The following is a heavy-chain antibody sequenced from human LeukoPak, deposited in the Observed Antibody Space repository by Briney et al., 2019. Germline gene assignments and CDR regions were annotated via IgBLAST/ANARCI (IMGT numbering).Heavy chain of an antibody. V-gene: IGHV4-34*01. CDR3: ARGLATYYDFWSGYYSLDY. D-gene: IGHD3-3*01. J-gene: IGHJ4*02. Sequence: SETLSLTCAVYGGSFSGYYWSWIRQPPGKGLEWIGEINHSGSTNYNPSLKSRVTISVDTSKNQFSLKLSSVTAADTAVYYCARGLATYYDFWSGYYSLDYWGQGTLVTVSS. CDR1: GGSFSGYY. CDR2: INHSGST.